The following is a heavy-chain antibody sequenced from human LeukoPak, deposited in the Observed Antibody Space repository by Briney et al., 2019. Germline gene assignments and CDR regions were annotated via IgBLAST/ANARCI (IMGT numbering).Heavy chain of an antibody. D-gene: IGHD3-10*02. CDR2: ISSSGRTI. CDR1: GFTFSSYE. Sequence: GGSLRLSCAASGFTFSSYEMNWVRQAPGKGLEWVSYISSSGRTIYYADSVKGRFTISRDNAKNSLYLQMNSLRAEDTAVYYCAELGITMIGGVWGKGTTVTVSS. J-gene: IGHJ6*04. V-gene: IGHV3-48*03. CDR3: AELGITMIGGV.